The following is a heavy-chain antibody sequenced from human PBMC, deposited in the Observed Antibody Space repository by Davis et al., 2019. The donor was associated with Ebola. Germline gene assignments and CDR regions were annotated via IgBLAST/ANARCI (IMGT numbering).Heavy chain of an antibody. CDR3: VKDTSNIWFDI. V-gene: IGHV3-21*04. D-gene: IGHD1-26*01. Sequence: GSLRLSCAASGFTFSAYSMNWVRQAPGKGLEWVSFISSSSNYIYYADSVKGRFTISRDNSKNTLYLQMNGLRVEDTAIYFCVKDTSNIWFDIWGQGTMVTVSS. J-gene: IGHJ3*02. CDR1: GFTFSAYS. CDR2: ISSSSNYI.